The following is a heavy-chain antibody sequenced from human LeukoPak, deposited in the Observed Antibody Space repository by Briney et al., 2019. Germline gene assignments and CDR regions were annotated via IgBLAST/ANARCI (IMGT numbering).Heavy chain of an antibody. V-gene: IGHV3-30*18. CDR2: ISYDGSNK. CDR3: AKISSGHPLDY. D-gene: IGHD3-22*01. CDR1: GFTFSSYA. J-gene: IGHJ4*02. Sequence: GGSLRLSCAASGFTFSSYAMSWVRQAPGKGLEWVAVISYDGSNKYYADSVKGRFTISRDNSKNTLYLQMNSLRAEDTAVYYCAKISSGHPLDYWGQGTLVTVSS.